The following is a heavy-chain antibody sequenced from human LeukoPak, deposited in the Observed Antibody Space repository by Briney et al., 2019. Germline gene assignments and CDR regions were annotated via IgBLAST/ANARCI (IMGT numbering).Heavy chain of an antibody. CDR3: AKEYGSYYDSSPLIDY. D-gene: IGHD3-22*01. V-gene: IGHV3-21*01. J-gene: IGHJ4*02. CDR1: GFTFSSYS. CDR2: ISDSSRYI. Sequence: PGGSLRLSCAASGFTFSSYSMNWVRQAPGKGLEWVSSISDSSRYIFYADSVKGRFTISRDNAKNSLYLQMNSLRAEDTAVYYCAKEYGSYYDSSPLIDYWGQGTLVTVSS.